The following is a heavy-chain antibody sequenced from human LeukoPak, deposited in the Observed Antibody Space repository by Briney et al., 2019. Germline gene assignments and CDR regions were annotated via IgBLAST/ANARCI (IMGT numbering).Heavy chain of an antibody. V-gene: IGHV4-34*01. Sequence: SETLSLTCAVYGGSFSGYYWSWIRQPPGKGLEWIGEINHSGSTNYNPSLKSRVTISVDTSKNQFSLKLSSVTAADTAVYYCARRGYSYEGFDYWGQGTLVTVSS. CDR1: GGSFSGYY. D-gene: IGHD5-18*01. CDR2: INHSGST. CDR3: ARRGYSYEGFDY. J-gene: IGHJ4*02.